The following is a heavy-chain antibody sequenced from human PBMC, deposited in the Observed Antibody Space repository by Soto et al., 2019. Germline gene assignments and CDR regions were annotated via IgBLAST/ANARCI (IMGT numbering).Heavy chain of an antibody. J-gene: IGHJ4*02. D-gene: IGHD5-18*01. CDR3: AKVGFPYSYGYLFYY. CDR2: INSSSSYA. V-gene: IGHV3-11*05. CDR1: GFTFSDYY. Sequence: PGGSLRLSCAASGFTFSDYYMSWIRQVPGKGLEWVSYINSSSSYANYADSVKGRFTISRDNSKNTLYLQMNSLRVEDTAVYYCAKVGFPYSYGYLFYYWGQGTLVTVSS.